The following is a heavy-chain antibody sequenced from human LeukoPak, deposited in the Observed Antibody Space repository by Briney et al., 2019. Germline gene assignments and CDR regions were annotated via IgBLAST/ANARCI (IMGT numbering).Heavy chain of an antibody. CDR3: ARDNTGYSYLDP. D-gene: IGHD5-18*01. V-gene: IGHV4-31*03. CDR1: GDSFSSGGYY. J-gene: IGHJ5*02. CDR2: IYSSGSI. Sequence: SETLSLTCTVSGDSFSSGGYYWTWVRQFPGKGLEWIGYIYSSGSIYYNPSLKSRVTISIDTSKNQFSLNMTSVTAADTAVYYCARDNTGYSYLDPWGQGTLVTVSS.